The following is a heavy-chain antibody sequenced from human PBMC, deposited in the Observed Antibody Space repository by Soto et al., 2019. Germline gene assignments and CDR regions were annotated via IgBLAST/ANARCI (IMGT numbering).Heavy chain of an antibody. J-gene: IGHJ4*02. D-gene: IGHD6-6*01. V-gene: IGHV1-3*01. Sequence: GASVKVSCKASGYTFTSYAMHWVRQAPGQRLEWMGWINAGNGNTKYSQKFQGRVTITRDTSASTAYMELSSLRSEDTAVYYCARGGLLAAPPRHPKYYFDYWGQGTLVTVSS. CDR2: INAGNGNT. CDR3: ARGGLLAAPPRHPKYYFDY. CDR1: GYTFTSYA.